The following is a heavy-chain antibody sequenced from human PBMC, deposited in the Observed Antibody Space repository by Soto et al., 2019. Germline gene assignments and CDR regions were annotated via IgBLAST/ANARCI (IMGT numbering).Heavy chain of an antibody. Sequence: EVQLVESGGGLVQPGGSLRLSCAASGFTVSSNYMSGVRQAPGKGLEWVSVIFTGGSTYYADSVKGRFTISRHSSKNKVYLQMNSLRAEDTAVYYCARDRYSSGWLDAFDIWGQGTMVTVSS. V-gene: IGHV3-53*04. D-gene: IGHD6-19*01. J-gene: IGHJ3*02. CDR2: IFTGGST. CDR3: ARDRYSSGWLDAFDI. CDR1: GFTVSSNY.